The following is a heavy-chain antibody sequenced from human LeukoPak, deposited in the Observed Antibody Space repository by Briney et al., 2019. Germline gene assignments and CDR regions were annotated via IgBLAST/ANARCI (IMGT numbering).Heavy chain of an antibody. V-gene: IGHV4-4*02. J-gene: IGHJ4*02. Sequence: PSETLSLTCAVSGDSISSNNWWNWVRQPPGKGLEWIGEIYHSGSTNYNPSLKSRVTISVDKSKNQLSLKLNYVTAADTAVYYCAREWELRGFVYWGQGTLVTVSS. CDR3: AREWELRGFVY. D-gene: IGHD1-26*01. CDR2: IYHSGST. CDR1: GDSISSNNW.